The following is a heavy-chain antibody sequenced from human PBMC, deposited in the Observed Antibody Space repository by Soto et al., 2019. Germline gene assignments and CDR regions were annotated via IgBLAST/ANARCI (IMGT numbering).Heavy chain of an antibody. CDR1: GYIFTSYW. Sequence: GESLKISFTGSGYIFTSYWIAWVRQMPGKCLEWVVIIYPGDSDTRYSPSFQGQVTFSADKSITTAYLQWRSLKDSDTAMYYCARNLIKLGSISPDDAFDIWGQGTMVTVSS. CDR2: IYPGDSDT. J-gene: IGHJ3*02. CDR3: ARNLIKLGSISPDDAFDI. D-gene: IGHD3-10*01. V-gene: IGHV5-51*01.